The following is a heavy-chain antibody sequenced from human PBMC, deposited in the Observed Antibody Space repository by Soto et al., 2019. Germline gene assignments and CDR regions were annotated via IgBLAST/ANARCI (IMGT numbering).Heavy chain of an antibody. CDR3: ARVHDYGDYRDYYYYYGMDC. V-gene: IGHV4-31*03. CDR1: GGSFNRGGYY. CDR2: IYYSVGT. J-gene: IGHJ6*04. D-gene: IGHD4-17*01. Sequence: TLSPTCTVSGGSFNRGGYYRCLFRRHPGKGLEWIGYIYYSVGTYYNPSLKSRVTISVDTSKNQFSLKLSSVTAADTAVYYCARVHDYGDYRDYYYYYGMDCRGKGTTVTFSS.